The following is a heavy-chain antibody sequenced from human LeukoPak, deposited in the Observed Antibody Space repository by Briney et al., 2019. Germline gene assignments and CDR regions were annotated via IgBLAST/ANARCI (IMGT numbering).Heavy chain of an antibody. Sequence: PGGSLRLSCAASGFTFSSYAMHWFRQAPGKGLEWVAAISYDGSNKYYADSVKGRFTFSRDNSKNTLYLQMNSLRAEDTAVYYCAILPFDWFDPWGQGTLVTVSS. CDR3: AILPFDWFDP. CDR1: GFTFSSYA. CDR2: ISYDGSNK. D-gene: IGHD3-10*01. J-gene: IGHJ5*02. V-gene: IGHV3-30*04.